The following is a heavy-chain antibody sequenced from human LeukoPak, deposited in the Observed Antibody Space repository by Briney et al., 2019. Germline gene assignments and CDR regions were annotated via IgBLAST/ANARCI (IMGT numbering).Heavy chain of an antibody. D-gene: IGHD3-22*01. Sequence: SGGSLRLSCAASGFTFSSYGMHWVRLAPGKGLEWVAVISYDGSYKYYADSVKGRFTISRDNSKNTLYLQMNSLRAEDTAVYYCAKDFRNYSYDSSGDFNWFDPWGQGTLVTVSS. J-gene: IGHJ5*02. CDR1: GFTFSSYG. V-gene: IGHV3-30*18. CDR2: ISYDGSYK. CDR3: AKDFRNYSYDSSGDFNWFDP.